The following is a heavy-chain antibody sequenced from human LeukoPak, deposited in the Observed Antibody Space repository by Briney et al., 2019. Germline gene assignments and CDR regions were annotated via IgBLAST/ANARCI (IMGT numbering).Heavy chain of an antibody. J-gene: IGHJ4*02. CDR3: ARARRWGPGIAAAGVYFDY. Sequence: GGSLRLSCAAPGFTFSDYYMRGIRQAPGEGLEWGSYINSSGSTIYYADSEKGRFTSSRDNAKNSLYLQMNSLRAEDTAVYYCARARRWGPGIAAAGVYFDYWGQGTLVTVSS. V-gene: IGHV3-11*01. CDR2: INSSGSTI. CDR1: GFTFSDYY. D-gene: IGHD6-13*01.